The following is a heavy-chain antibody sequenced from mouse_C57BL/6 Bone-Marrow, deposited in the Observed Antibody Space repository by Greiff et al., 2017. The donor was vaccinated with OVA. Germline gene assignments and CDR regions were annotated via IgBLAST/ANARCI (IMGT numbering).Heavy chain of an antibody. J-gene: IGHJ2*01. D-gene: IGHD1-1*01. CDR2: ISNKASGYTT. V-gene: IGHV7-3*01. CDR1: GFTFTDYY. Sequence: EVKLVESGGGLVQPGGSLSLSCAASGFTFTDYYMSWVRQPPGKALEWLGFISNKASGYTTEYSASVKGRFTISRANSKSILYLQMNALRAEDSPTYYCARYYYGSSYHFDYWGQGTTLTVSS. CDR3: ARYYYGSSYHFDY.